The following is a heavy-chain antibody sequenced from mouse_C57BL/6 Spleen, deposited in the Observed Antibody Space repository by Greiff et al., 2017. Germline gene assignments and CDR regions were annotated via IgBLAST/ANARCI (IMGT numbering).Heavy chain of an antibody. D-gene: IGHD2-2*01. V-gene: IGHV1-82*01. J-gene: IGHJ3*01. CDR1: GYAFSSSW. CDR2: IYPGDGDT. CDR3: ARGGGYPVAY. Sequence: VQLQQSGPELVKPGASVKISCKASGYAFSSSWMNWVKQRPGKGLEWIGRIYPGDGDTNYNGKVKGRATLTADKSSSQAYIQLSSLKSEDSAVYFGARGGGYPVAYWGQGTLVTVSA.